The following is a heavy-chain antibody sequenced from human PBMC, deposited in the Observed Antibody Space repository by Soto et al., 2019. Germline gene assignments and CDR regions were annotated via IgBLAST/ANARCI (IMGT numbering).Heavy chain of an antibody. V-gene: IGHV3-33*01. CDR3: ARAFCTNGVCYYFLAY. D-gene: IGHD2-8*01. CDR1: GFTFGTYA. CDR2: IYYDGSNR. Sequence: GGSLRLSCAASGFTFGTYAMHWVRQAPGKGLEWVAFIYYDGSNRYYGDAVKGRFTISRDNSKSTLYLQMSSLRAEDTAVYYCARAFCTNGVCYYFLAYWGHGTLVTVSS. J-gene: IGHJ4*01.